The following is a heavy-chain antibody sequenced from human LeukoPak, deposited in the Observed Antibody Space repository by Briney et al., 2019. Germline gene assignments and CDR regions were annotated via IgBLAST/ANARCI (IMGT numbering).Heavy chain of an antibody. CDR1: RYTFTGYY. Sequence: ASVKVSCKASRYTFTGYYMHWVRQAPGQGLEWMGWINPNSGGTNYAQKFQGRVTMTRDTSISTAYMELSRLRSDDTAVYYCARDGGASITIFGVVILSWFDPWGQGTLVTVSS. V-gene: IGHV1-2*02. D-gene: IGHD3-3*01. CDR2: INPNSGGT. CDR3: ARDGGASITIFGVVILSWFDP. J-gene: IGHJ5*02.